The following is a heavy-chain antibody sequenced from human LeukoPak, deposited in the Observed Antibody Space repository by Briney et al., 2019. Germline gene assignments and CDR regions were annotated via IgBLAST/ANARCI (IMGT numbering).Heavy chain of an antibody. J-gene: IGHJ4*02. CDR2: IYGGVTGTT. CDR3: ANLKGYGGNSGDLKGY. V-gene: IGHV3-23*01. D-gene: IGHD4-23*01. CDR1: GFTFSKYT. Sequence: GGSLRLSCVASGFTFSKYTMSWVRQAPGKGLEWVSGIYGGVTGTTFYAESVKGRFTISRDNSKNTLYLQMNSLRAEDTAVYYCANLKGYGGNSGDLKGYWGQGTLVTVSS.